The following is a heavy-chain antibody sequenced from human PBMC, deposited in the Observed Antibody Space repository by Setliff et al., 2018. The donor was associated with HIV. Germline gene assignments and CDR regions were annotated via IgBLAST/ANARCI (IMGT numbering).Heavy chain of an antibody. D-gene: IGHD3-3*01. CDR2: INVNNDAT. Sequence: ASVKVSCKASGYTFTGHYIHWVRQAPGQGLEWMGWINVNNDATNYAQKFQGRVSMTRDTSISTAYMELRSLTSDDTAVYYCARNIDMHYDFWSAYDYWGQGALVTV. CDR1: GYTFTGHY. V-gene: IGHV1-2*02. J-gene: IGHJ4*02. CDR3: ARNIDMHYDFWSAYDY.